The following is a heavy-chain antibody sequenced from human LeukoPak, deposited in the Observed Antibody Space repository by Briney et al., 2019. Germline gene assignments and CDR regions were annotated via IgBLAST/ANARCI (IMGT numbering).Heavy chain of an antibody. V-gene: IGHV4-59*08. CDR1: GGSISSYY. J-gene: IGHJ3*02. Sequence: PSETLSLTCTVSGGSISSYYWSWIRQPPGKGLEWIGYIYYSGSTYYNPSLKCRVTISVDTSKNQFSLKLSSVTAADTAVYYCARLVVVPAAIIYAFDIWGQGTMVTVSS. CDR2: IYYSGST. CDR3: ARLVVVPAAIIYAFDI. D-gene: IGHD2-2*01.